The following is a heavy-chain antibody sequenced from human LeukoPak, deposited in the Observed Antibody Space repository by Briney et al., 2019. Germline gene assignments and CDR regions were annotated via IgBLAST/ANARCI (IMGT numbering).Heavy chain of an antibody. CDR2: IYDSGST. Sequence: PSETLSLTCTVSGGSIRSSYYYWGWIRQPPGKGLEWIGSIYDSGSTYYNPSLKSRVTISVDTSKNQFSLKLNSVTAADTAVYYCARRGSSGRSFDYWGQGTLVIVSS. J-gene: IGHJ4*02. D-gene: IGHD6-25*01. CDR1: GGSIRSSYYY. CDR3: ARRGSSGRSFDY. V-gene: IGHV4-39*01.